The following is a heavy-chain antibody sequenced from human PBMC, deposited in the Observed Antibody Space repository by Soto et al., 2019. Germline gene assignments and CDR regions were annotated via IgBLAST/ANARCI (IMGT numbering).Heavy chain of an antibody. CDR3: AQGDWYRYYYGMDV. V-gene: IGHV1-18*01. J-gene: IGHJ6*02. D-gene: IGHD6-19*01. CDR2: ISGYNANT. Sequence: ASVKVSCKASGYTFTSYGISWVRRAPGQGLEWMGWISGYNANTNYAQKFQGRLTMTTDTSTSTAYMELRSLRSDDTAVYYCAQGDWYRYYYGMDVWGQGITVTVSS. CDR1: GYTFTSYG.